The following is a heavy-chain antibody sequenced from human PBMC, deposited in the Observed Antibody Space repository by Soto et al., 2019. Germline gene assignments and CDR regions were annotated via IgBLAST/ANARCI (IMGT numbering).Heavy chain of an antibody. V-gene: IGHV2-5*02. CDR1: GFSLSTSGVG. CDR2: IYWDGDK. J-gene: IGHJ4*02. Sequence: QITLKESGPTLVKPTQTLTLTCTFSGFSLSTSGVGVGWIRQPPGKALEWLALIYWDGDKRYSPSLKSRLTIAKDTSRNQVVLRMANLDPGDTATYYCAHRRRGGDFDYWGQGALGTVSS. D-gene: IGHD3-16*01. CDR3: AHRRRGGDFDY.